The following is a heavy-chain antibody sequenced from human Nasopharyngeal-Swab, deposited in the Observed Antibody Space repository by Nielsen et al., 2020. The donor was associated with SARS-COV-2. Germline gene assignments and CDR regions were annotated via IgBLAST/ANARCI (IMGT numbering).Heavy chain of an antibody. J-gene: IGHJ6*02. D-gene: IGHD3-10*01. V-gene: IGHV1-18*01. CDR3: ARGGYYGSGSYFHYYYGMDV. CDR2: ISAYNGNT. Sequence: ASVKVSCKASGYTFTSYGISWVRQAPGQGLEWMGWISAYNGNTNYAQKLRGRVTMTTDTSTSTAYMELRSLRSDDTAVHYCARGGYYGSGSYFHYYYGMDVWGQGTTVTVSS. CDR1: GYTFTSYG.